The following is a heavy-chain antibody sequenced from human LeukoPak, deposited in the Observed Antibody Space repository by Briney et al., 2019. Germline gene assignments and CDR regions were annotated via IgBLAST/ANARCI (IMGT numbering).Heavy chain of an antibody. Sequence: SGTLSLTCTVSGNSISSGDYYWSWIRQPAGKGLERIGRIYTSGSTTYNPSLKSRVTISGDTSENQFSLRLSSVTAADTAVYYCARASYSYDISGWVPFDYWGQGTLVTVSS. D-gene: IGHD3-22*01. J-gene: IGHJ4*02. CDR2: IYTSGST. CDR1: GNSISSGDYY. V-gene: IGHV4-61*02. CDR3: ARASYSYDISGWVPFDY.